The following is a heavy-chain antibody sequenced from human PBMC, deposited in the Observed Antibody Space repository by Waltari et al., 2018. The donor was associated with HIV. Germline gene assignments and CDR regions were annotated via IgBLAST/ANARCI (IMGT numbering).Heavy chain of an antibody. D-gene: IGHD6-19*01. V-gene: IGHV1-2*02. CDR2: INLKRGGT. J-gene: IGHJ6*02. Sequence: QVHLMQSGAEVKKPGASVKVSCKASGYTLTDYNLHWVRQSPGKGLEWIALINLKRGGTNNAQMFQGMVTVTSDTSMNTAYMELSSLRSDETTVYFCARVRTEQWLVPEFYYFAKDVWGQGTTVTVAS. CDR3: ARVRTEQWLVPEFYYFAKDV. CDR1: GYTLTDYN.